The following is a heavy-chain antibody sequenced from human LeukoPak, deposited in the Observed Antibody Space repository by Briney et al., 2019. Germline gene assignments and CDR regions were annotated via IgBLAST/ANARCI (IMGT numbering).Heavy chain of an antibody. J-gene: IGHJ4*02. Sequence: GGSLRLSCAASGFTFSSYAMSWVRQAPGKGLEGVSGISGSGGSTYYADSVKGRFTISRDNSKNTLYLQMNSLRPEDTAVYYCAKIQQLARNYFDYWGQGTLVTVSS. V-gene: IGHV3-23*01. D-gene: IGHD6-13*01. CDR2: ISGSGGST. CDR1: GFTFSSYA. CDR3: AKIQQLARNYFDY.